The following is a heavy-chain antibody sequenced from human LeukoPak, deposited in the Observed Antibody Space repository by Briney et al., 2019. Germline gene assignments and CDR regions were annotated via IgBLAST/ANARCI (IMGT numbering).Heavy chain of an antibody. CDR1: GYSFASYD. J-gene: IGHJ4*02. Sequence: ASVKVSCKASGYSFASYDISWIRQAPGQGLEWMGWVSANSESSGYSQQFQGRVNMTENTSLSTAYLELTNLRSDDTAVYYCARGMTSVRNDYYFDYWGQGTLVVVSS. CDR3: ARGMTSVRNDYYFDY. V-gene: IGHV1-8*01. D-gene: IGHD1-1*01. CDR2: VSANSESS.